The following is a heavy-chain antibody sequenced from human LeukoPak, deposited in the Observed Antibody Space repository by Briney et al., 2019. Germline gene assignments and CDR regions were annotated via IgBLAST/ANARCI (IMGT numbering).Heavy chain of an antibody. CDR1: GGTFSSYA. CDR3: AQNSGSPDDSYGMDV. CDR2: IIPILGIA. Sequence: ASVKVSCKASGGTFSSYAISWVRQAPGQGLEWMGRIIPILGIANYAQKFQGRVTITADKSTSTASMELSSLRSEDTAVYYCAQNSGSPDDSYGMDVWGQGTTVTVSS. J-gene: IGHJ6*02. V-gene: IGHV1-69*04. D-gene: IGHD1-26*01.